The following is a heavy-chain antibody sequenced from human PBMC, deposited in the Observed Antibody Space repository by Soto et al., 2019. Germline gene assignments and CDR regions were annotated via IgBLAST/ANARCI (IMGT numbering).Heavy chain of an antibody. D-gene: IGHD2-15*01. CDR3: ARDGDIVVVVAATNWFDP. V-gene: IGHV1-18*04. Sequence: WASVKVSCKASGYTFTSYGISWVRQAPGQGLEWMGWISAYNGNTNYAQKLQGRVTMTTDTSTSTAYMELRSLRSDDTAVYYCARDGDIVVVVAATNWFDPWGQGTLVTVSS. CDR1: GYTFTSYG. CDR2: ISAYNGNT. J-gene: IGHJ5*02.